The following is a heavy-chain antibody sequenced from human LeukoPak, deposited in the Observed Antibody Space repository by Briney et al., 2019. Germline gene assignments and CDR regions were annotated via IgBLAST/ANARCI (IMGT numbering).Heavy chain of an antibody. CDR2: ISDSGGTT. Sequence: GGSLRLSCAASGFTFSSYAMSWVRQAPGKGLGWVSAISDSGGTTYYAESVKGQFTMSRDNSKNTLYLQMNSLRAEDTAVYFCAKAYYYDSSGYYPADYWGQGTLVTVSS. J-gene: IGHJ4*02. V-gene: IGHV3-23*01. CDR3: AKAYYYDSSGYYPADY. CDR1: GFTFSSYA. D-gene: IGHD3-22*01.